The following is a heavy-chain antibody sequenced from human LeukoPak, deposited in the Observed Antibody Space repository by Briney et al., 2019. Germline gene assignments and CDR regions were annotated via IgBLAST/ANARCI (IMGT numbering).Heavy chain of an antibody. Sequence: SETLSLTCGVSGGSISRYYWSWIRRPPGKGLEGIGYIFHSGSTKYNPSLKSRVTISLDTSNQQFSLKLTSVTATDTAVYFCARHEGHCTGGNCYSNAFDVWGQGTMVTVSS. CDR3: ARHEGHCTGGNCYSNAFDV. V-gene: IGHV4-59*08. D-gene: IGHD2-15*01. CDR1: GGSISRYY. CDR2: IFHSGST. J-gene: IGHJ3*01.